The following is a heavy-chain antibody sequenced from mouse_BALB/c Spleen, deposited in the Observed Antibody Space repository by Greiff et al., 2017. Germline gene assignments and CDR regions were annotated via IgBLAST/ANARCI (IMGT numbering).Heavy chain of an antibody. CDR1: GYTFTDYA. CDR2: ISTYYGDA. V-gene: IGHV1S137*01. D-gene: IGHD1-2*01. CDR3: ARSDGLFDY. J-gene: IGHJ2*01. Sequence: QVQLKESGAELVRPGVSVKISCKGSGYTFTDYAMHWVKQSHAKSLEWIGVISTYYGDASYNQKFKGKATMTVDKSSSTAYMELARLTSEDSAIYYCARSDGLFDYWGQGTTLTVSS.